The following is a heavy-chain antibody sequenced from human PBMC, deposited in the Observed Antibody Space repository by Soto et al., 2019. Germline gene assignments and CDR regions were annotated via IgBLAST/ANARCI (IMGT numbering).Heavy chain of an antibody. J-gene: IGHJ4*02. V-gene: IGHV1-46*01. Sequence: QVQLVQSGAEVKKPGASVKVSCKASGYTFTSYYMHWVRQAPGQGLEWMGIINPSGGSTSYAQKFQGSVTMTRDTSTSTVYMELSSLRSEATAVYYCARDVGGYSGYDVGFNWGQGTLVTVAS. CDR2: INPSGGST. CDR3: ARDVGGYSGYDVGFN. CDR1: GYTFTSYY. D-gene: IGHD5-12*01.